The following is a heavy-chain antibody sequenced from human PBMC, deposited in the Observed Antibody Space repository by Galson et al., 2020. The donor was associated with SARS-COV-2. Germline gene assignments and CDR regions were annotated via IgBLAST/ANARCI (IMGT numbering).Heavy chain of an antibody. J-gene: IGHJ5*02. CDR1: GGSISSYY. CDR3: ARVALGYCSGGSCYSGFDH. V-gene: IGHV4-4*07. CDR2: IYTSGST. D-gene: IGHD2-15*01. Sequence: PSETLSLTCTVSGGSISSYYWSWIRQPAGTGLEWIGRIYTSGSTNYNPSLKSRVTMSVDTSKNQFSLQLSSVTAADTAVYYCARVALGYCSGGSCYSGFDHWGQGTLVTVSS.